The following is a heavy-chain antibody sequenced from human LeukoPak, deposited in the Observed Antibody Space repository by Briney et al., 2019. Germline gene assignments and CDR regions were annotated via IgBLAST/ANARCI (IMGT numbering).Heavy chain of an antibody. J-gene: IGHJ4*02. CDR3: ARGQIVLRYFDWSEFYFDY. CDR1: GGSFSGYY. Sequence: SETLSLTCAVYGGSFSGYYWSWIRQPPGKGLEWIGEINHSGSTNYNPSLKSRVTISVDTSKNQFSLKLSSVTAADTAVYYCARGQIVLRYFDWSEFYFDYWGQGTLVTVSS. V-gene: IGHV4-34*01. CDR2: INHSGST. D-gene: IGHD3-9*01.